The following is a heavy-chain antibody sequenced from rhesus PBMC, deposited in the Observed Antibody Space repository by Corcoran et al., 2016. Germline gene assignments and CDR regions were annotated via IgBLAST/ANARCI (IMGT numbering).Heavy chain of an antibody. CDR2: IYGNSTNT. V-gene: IGHV4-143*01. CDR3: ASPTYYNFWSGYWPDAFDF. Sequence: QVQLQESGPGLVKPSETLSLTCTVSGGSISGYYYWSWIRQPPGKGLEWIGGIYGNSTNTSTNPPLKSRVTISKDTSKNQFSLKLSSVTAADTAVYYCASPTYYNFWSGYWPDAFDFWGQGLRVTVSS. CDR1: GGSISGYYY. J-gene: IGHJ3*01. D-gene: IGHD3-3*01.